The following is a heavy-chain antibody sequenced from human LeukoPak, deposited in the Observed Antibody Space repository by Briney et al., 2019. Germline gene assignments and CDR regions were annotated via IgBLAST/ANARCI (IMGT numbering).Heavy chain of an antibody. CDR1: GGTFSSYA. D-gene: IGHD6-6*01. CDR3: ARGQSRSSLIDP. Sequence: SVKVSCKASGGTFSSYAFSWVRQAPGQGLEWMGGIIPIFGTANYPQKFQGRVTITAAESTSTAYMELSSLRSEDTAVYYCARGQSRSSLIDPWGQGTLVTVSS. J-gene: IGHJ5*02. V-gene: IGHV1-69*13. CDR2: IIPIFGTA.